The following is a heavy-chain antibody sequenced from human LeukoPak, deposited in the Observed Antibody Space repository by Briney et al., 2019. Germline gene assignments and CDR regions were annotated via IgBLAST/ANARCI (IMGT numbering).Heavy chain of an antibody. CDR2: INHSGST. Sequence: PSETLSLTCAVYGGSFSGYYWSWIRQPPGKGLEWIGEINHSGSTNYNPSLKSRVTISVDTSKNQFSLKLSSVTAADTAVYFCARHVESGGADYWGQGTLVTVSS. V-gene: IGHV4-34*01. J-gene: IGHJ4*02. D-gene: IGHD4-23*01. CDR1: GGSFSGYY. CDR3: ARHVESGGADY.